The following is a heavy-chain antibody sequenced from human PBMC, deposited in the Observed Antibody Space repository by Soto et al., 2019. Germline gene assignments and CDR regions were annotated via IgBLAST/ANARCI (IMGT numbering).Heavy chain of an antibody. CDR3: VSWVSAHFDY. J-gene: IGHJ4*02. V-gene: IGHV3-23*01. D-gene: IGHD2-8*01. CDR2: ITDTGGDT. Sequence: AGGSLRLSCVASGITFGSRAMSWVRQAPGEGLEWVSTITDTGGDTKYADSVRGRFTMSRDNSRNTLHLQMNILRAEDTALYYCVSWVSAHFDYWGQGTLVTVSS. CDR1: GITFGSRA.